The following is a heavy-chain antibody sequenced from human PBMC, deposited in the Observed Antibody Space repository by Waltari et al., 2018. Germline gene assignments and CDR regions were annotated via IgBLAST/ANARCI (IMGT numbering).Heavy chain of an antibody. V-gene: IGHV4-38-2*01. J-gene: IGHJ4*02. CDR1: GYSISSGYY. CDR3: ARHVGEVAADFDY. Sequence: QVQLQESGPGLVKPSETLSLTCAVSGYSISSGYYWGWIRQPPGKGLEWIGSIYHSGSTYYNPSLKSQVTISVDTSKNQFSLKLSSVTAADTAVYYCARHVGEVAADFDYWGQGTLVTVSS. CDR2: IYHSGST. D-gene: IGHD2-15*01.